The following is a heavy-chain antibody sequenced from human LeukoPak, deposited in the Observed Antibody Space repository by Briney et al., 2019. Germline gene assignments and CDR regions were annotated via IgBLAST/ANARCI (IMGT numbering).Heavy chain of an antibody. Sequence: PSETLSLTCSVSVAVVSSSSYYWGWIRQTPGKGLEWIGSIYYNGRTSYNSSLKSRVTISVDTSENQFSLKLKSVTAADTALYYCARRNYYDSSGSAGYFYLWGRGTLVAVS. V-gene: IGHV4-39*01. CDR1: VAVVSSSSYY. J-gene: IGHJ2*01. CDR2: IYYNGRT. D-gene: IGHD3-22*01. CDR3: ARRNYYDSSGSAGYFYL.